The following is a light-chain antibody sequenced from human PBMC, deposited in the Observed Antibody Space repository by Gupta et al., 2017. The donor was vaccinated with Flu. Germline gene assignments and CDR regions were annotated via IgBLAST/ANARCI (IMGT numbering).Light chain of an antibody. CDR1: TSDVGAYNY. V-gene: IGLV2-14*01. CDR2: DVT. J-gene: IGLJ3*02. CDR3: SSYGAVGL. Sequence: TERASISVSPGQSIAISCTGSTSDVGAYNYVSWYQQNPGKAPKLIIYDVTNRPSGVSSRFSGSKAGNTASLTISGLQAEDAAYYYRSSYGAVGLFGGGTKVTVL.